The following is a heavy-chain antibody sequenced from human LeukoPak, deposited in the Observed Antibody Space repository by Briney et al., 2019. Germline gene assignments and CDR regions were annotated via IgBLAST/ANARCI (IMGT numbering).Heavy chain of an antibody. CDR3: ARHVTGVNSGSNY. J-gene: IGHJ4*02. Sequence: SETLSLTCTVSGGSISSSSYYWGWIRQPPGKGLEWIGTINHSGSTYYNPSFKSRVTISADTSKNQFSLKLSSVTAADTAVYYCARHVTGVNSGSNYWGQGTLVTVSS. CDR1: GGSISSSSYY. D-gene: IGHD5-12*01. V-gene: IGHV4-39*01. CDR2: INHSGST.